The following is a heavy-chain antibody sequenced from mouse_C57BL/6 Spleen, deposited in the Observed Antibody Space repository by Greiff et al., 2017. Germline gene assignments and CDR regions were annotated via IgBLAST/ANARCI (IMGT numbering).Heavy chain of an antibody. Sequence: QVQLQQSGAELARPGSSVKMSCKASGYTFTSYTMHWVKQRPGQGLEWIGYINPSGGYPKYNQKFKDKATLTADKSSSTAYMLLSSLTSEDSAVYYCGRSYDYDWFAYWGQGTLVTVSA. D-gene: IGHD2-4*01. V-gene: IGHV1-4*01. CDR1: GYTFTSYT. CDR2: INPSGGYP. J-gene: IGHJ3*01. CDR3: GRSYDYDWFAY.